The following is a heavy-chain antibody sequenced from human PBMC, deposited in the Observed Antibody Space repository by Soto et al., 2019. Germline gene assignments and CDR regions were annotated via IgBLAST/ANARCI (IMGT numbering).Heavy chain of an antibody. V-gene: IGHV4-59*01. CDR3: ARGHPKYYYYGMDV. CDR1: GGSIMVSN. CDR2: IYYSGST. Sequence: SETLSLTCTVSGGSIMVSNGTGFRRPPGKGLEWIGYIYYSGSTNYNPYLKNRVTISVDTSKNQFSLKLSSVTAADTAVYYCARGHPKYYYYGMDVWGQGTTVPVSS. J-gene: IGHJ6*02.